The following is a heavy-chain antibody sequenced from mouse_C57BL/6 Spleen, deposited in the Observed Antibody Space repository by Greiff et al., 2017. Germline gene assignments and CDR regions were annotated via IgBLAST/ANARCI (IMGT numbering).Heavy chain of an antibody. CDR1: GYTFTGYW. V-gene: IGHV1-9*01. D-gene: IGHD3-3*01. CDR2: VLPGSGST. CDR3: ARRDVDY. J-gene: IGHJ2*01. Sequence: VQLQQSGAELMKPGASVKLSCTATGYTFTGYWLEWVKQRPGPGLEWIGEVLPGSGSTNYNEKFKGKATFTADTSSNPAYMQLSSLATEDSAIYYGARRDVDYWGQGTTLTVSS.